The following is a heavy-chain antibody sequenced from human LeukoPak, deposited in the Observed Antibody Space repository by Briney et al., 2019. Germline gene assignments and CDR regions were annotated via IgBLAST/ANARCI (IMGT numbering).Heavy chain of an antibody. D-gene: IGHD6-13*01. Sequence: GGSLRLSCAVSGLTFSSYVMSWVRQAPGKGLEWVSAISGSGGSTYYADSVKGRFTISRDNSKNTLYLQMNSLRAEDTAVYYCAKYVEQQLGVPFDYWGQGTLVTVSS. CDR2: ISGSGGST. CDR3: AKYVEQQLGVPFDY. J-gene: IGHJ4*02. CDR1: GLTFSSYV. V-gene: IGHV3-23*01.